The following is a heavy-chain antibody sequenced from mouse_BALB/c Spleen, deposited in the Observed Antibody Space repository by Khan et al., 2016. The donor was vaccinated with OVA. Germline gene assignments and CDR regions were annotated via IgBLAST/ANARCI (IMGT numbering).Heavy chain of an antibody. J-gene: IGHJ4*01. V-gene: IGHV8-12*01. Sequence: QVTLKESGPGILKPSQTLSLTCSFSGFSLSTSGMGVSWIRQPSGKGLEWLANIYWDDDKRYNPSLKRRLTIPKDASSNQDFPKITSVDTADTATYFCARGCSLRHCALDYWGRGTSVTVSS. CDR2: IYWDDDK. CDR3: ARGCSLRHCALDY. CDR1: GFSLSTSGMG.